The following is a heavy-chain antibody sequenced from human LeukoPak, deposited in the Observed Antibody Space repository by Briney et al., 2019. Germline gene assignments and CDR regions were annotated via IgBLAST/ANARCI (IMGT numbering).Heavy chain of an antibody. V-gene: IGHV4-59*11. CDR2: VYYGGET. D-gene: IGHD2-21*01. CDR3: ARLQGDSTAIFDY. Sequence: SETLSLTCTVSGGSISGHYWSWIRQPPAKGLEWVGYVYYGGETNYNPSLKSRVTISVDTSKNQFSLKLTSVTAADTAVYYCARLQGDSTAIFDYWGQGILVSVSS. CDR1: GGSISGHY. J-gene: IGHJ4*02.